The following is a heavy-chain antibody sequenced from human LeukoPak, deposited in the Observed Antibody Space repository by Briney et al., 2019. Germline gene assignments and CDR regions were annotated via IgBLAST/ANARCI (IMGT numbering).Heavy chain of an antibody. CDR1: GFTFDIAW. CDR3: VSGDAYKPRYFMDV. D-gene: IGHD5-24*01. Sequence: RTGGSLRLSCAVSGFTFDIAWMNWVRQAPGEGLEWLGRIKGKNDGAATDYAAPVRGRFTISTDDSKNTLYLQMNSLKTEDTAVYYCVSGDAYKPRYFMDVWGKGTTVTVSS. CDR2: IKGKNDGAAT. J-gene: IGHJ6*03. V-gene: IGHV3-15*01.